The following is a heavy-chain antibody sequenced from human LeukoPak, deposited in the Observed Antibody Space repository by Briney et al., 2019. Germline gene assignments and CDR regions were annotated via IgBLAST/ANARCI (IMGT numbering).Heavy chain of an antibody. CDR1: GFTFSSYG. V-gene: IGHV3-30*02. D-gene: IGHD5-18*01. CDR3: AREGPNRGYSYGPQRGYFDY. CDR2: TRYDGSNK. Sequence: PGGSLRLSCAASGFTFSSYGMYWVRQAPGKGLEWVAFTRYDGSNKYYADSVKGRFTISRDNSKNTLYLKMNSLRAEDTAVYYCAREGPNRGYSYGPQRGYFDYWGQGTLVTVSS. J-gene: IGHJ4*02.